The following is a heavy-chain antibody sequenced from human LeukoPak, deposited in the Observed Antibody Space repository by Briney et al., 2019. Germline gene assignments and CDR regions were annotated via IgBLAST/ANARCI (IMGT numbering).Heavy chain of an antibody. CDR1: GGSISSGSYY. CDR3: ARAATTVTRNYFDY. D-gene: IGHD4-17*01. CDR2: IYTSGST. Sequence: PSETLSLTCTVSGGSISSGSYYWSWIRQPAGKGLEWIGRIYTSGSTNYNPSLKSRVTISVDTSKNQFSLKLSSVTAADTAVCYCARAATTVTRNYFDYWGQGTLVTVSS. J-gene: IGHJ4*02. V-gene: IGHV4-61*02.